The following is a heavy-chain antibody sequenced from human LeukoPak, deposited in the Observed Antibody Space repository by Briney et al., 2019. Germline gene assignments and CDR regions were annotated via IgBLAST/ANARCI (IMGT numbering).Heavy chain of an antibody. D-gene: IGHD6-13*01. CDR2: ISWNSGSI. CDR3: AKAYIAAEPFFDY. J-gene: IGHJ4*02. CDR1: GFTFDDYA. Sequence: GRSLRLSCAASGFTFDDYAMHWVRQAPGKGLEWVSGISWNSGSIGYADSVKGRFTISRDNAKNSLHLQMNSLRAEDTALYYCAKAYIAAEPFFDYWGQGTLVTVSS. V-gene: IGHV3-9*01.